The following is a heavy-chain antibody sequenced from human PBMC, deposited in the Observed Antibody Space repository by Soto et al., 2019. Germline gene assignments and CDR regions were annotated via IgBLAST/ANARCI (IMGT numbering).Heavy chain of an antibody. CDR2: IDHDGTT. Sequence: EVQLVESGGGLVQPGGSLRLSCAGSGFTFSNYWMHWVRQAPGKGLEWVARIDHDGTTDYADSVRGRFTISGDNAENTLSLPMNSLRPEDTAVYYCARDRHGDYWGQGTLVTVSS. V-gene: IGHV3-74*01. CDR3: ARDRHGDY. J-gene: IGHJ4*02. CDR1: GFTFSNYW.